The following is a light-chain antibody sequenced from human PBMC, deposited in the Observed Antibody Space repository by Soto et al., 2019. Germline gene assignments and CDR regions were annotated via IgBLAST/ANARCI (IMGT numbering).Light chain of an antibody. CDR2: NND. Sequence: QSVLTQPPSASGTPGQRVTISCSGSSSNIGSNAVNWYQQLPGTAPKLLIYNNDQRPSGVPDRFSGSKSGTSASLAISGLQSDDEAEYHCAARDDSLNGPVFGGGTQLTVL. CDR1: SSNIGSNA. V-gene: IGLV1-44*01. CDR3: AARDDSLNGPV. J-gene: IGLJ2*01.